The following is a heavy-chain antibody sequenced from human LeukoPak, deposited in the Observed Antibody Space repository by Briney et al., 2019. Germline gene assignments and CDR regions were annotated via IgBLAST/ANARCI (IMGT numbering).Heavy chain of an antibody. V-gene: IGHV1-2*02. CDR2: INPNSGGT. CDR1: GYTFTGYY. J-gene: IGHJ4*02. CDR3: ARVSVLEWLPNDY. Sequence: ASVKVSCKASGYTFTGYYMHWVRQAPGQGLEWLGWINPNSGGTNYAQKFQGRVTMTRDTSISTAYMELSRLRSDDTAVYYCARVSVLEWLPNDYWGQGTLVTISS. D-gene: IGHD3-3*01.